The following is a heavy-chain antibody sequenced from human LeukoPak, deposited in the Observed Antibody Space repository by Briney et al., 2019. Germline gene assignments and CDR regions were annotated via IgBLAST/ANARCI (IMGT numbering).Heavy chain of an antibody. D-gene: IGHD3-9*01. CDR3: ARGRLVTALAYFDY. V-gene: IGHV1-2*02. CDR2: INPNSGGT. CDR1: GYTFTGYY. Sequence: ASVKVSCKASGYTFTGYYMDWVRQAPGQGLEWMGRINPNSGGTNYAQKFQGRVTMTGDTSISTAYMELSRLRSDDTAVYYCARGRLVTALAYFDYWGQGTLVTVSS. J-gene: IGHJ4*02.